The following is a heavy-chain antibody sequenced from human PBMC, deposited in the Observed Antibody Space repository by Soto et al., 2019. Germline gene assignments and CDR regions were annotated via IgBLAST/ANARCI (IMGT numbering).Heavy chain of an antibody. Sequence: GASVKVSFKASGYTFTSYYMHWVRQAPGQGLEWMGIINPSGGSTSYAQKFQGRVTMTRDTSTSTVYMELSSLRSEDTAVYYCARETTPTYYYDSSGSSFPGDFDYWGQGTLVTVSS. J-gene: IGHJ4*02. CDR3: ARETTPTYYYDSSGSSFPGDFDY. CDR2: INPSGGST. V-gene: IGHV1-46*01. D-gene: IGHD3-22*01. CDR1: GYTFTSYY.